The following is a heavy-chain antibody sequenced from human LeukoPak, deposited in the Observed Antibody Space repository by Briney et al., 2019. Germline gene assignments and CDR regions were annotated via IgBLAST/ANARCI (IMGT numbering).Heavy chain of an antibody. D-gene: IGHD1-26*01. CDR3: AKDQTVGATNFDY. J-gene: IGHJ4*02. Sequence: HPGGSLRLSCAASGFTFSNYDMHWVSQAPGKGLEWVAVMSYDGSNRYYTDSVKGRFTISRDNSKNTLYLQMNSLRAEDTAVYYCAKDQTVGATNFDYWGQGTLVTVSS. CDR2: MSYDGSNR. CDR1: GFTFSNYD. V-gene: IGHV3-30*10.